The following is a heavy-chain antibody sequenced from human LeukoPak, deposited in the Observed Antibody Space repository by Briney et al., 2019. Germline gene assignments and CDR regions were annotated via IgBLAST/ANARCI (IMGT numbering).Heavy chain of an antibody. V-gene: IGHV1-18*04. CDR1: GYTFTGYY. CDR3: AREVGRGFDY. D-gene: IGHD1-26*01. CDR2: ISAYNSNT. Sequence: ASVKVSCKASGYTFTGYYMHWVRQAPGQGLEWMGWISAYNSNTHYAQKLQGRVTMTTDTSTSTAYMEVRSPRSDDTAVYYCAREVGRGFDYWGQGTLVTVSS. J-gene: IGHJ4*02.